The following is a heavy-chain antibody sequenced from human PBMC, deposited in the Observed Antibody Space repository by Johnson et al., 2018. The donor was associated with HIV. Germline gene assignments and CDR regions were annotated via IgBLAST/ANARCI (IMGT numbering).Heavy chain of an antibody. V-gene: IGHV3-30-3*01. CDR3: AKDLSSSSL. Sequence: QVQLVESGGGVVQPGRSLRLSCAASGFTFSSYPMHWVRQAPGKGLEWVAIISYDGSNKYYADSVKGRFTISRDNSKNTLYLQMNSLRAEDTAVYYCAKDLSSSSLWGQGTMVTVSS. D-gene: IGHD6-6*01. J-gene: IGHJ3*01. CDR1: GFTFSSYP. CDR2: ISYDGSNK.